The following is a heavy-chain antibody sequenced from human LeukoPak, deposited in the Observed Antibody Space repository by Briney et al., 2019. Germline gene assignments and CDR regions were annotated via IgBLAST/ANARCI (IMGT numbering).Heavy chain of an antibody. J-gene: IGHJ4*02. V-gene: IGHV3-11*01. CDR2: SSSSGSTI. CDR3: ARRRDFIDY. CDR1: GFTLTDYY. D-gene: IGHD3/OR15-3a*01. Sequence: GGSLRLSCAASGFTLTDYYMSWIRQAPGKGLEWVSYSSSSGSTIYYADSVKGRFAISRDNAKNSLYLQMNSLRAEDTAVYYCARRRDFIDYWGQGTLVTVSS.